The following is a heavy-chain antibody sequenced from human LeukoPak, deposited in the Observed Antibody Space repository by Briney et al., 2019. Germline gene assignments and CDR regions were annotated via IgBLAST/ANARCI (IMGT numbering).Heavy chain of an antibody. CDR2: MNPNSGNT. CDR1: GYTFTSYD. CDR3: ARVYRGYCSSTSCYTNGY. J-gene: IGHJ4*02. Sequence: ASVKVSCKASGYTFTSYDINWVRQATGQGLEWMGWMNPNSGNTGYAQKFQGRATITRNTSISTAYMELSSLRSEDTAVYYCARVYRGYCSSTSCYTNGYWGQGTLVTVSS. D-gene: IGHD2-2*02. V-gene: IGHV1-8*03.